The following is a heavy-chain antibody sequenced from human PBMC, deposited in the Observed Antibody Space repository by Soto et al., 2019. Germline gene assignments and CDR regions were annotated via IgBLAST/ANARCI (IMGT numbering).Heavy chain of an antibody. V-gene: IGHV3-21*01. CDR1: GFTFSSYS. J-gene: IGHJ4*02. CDR2: ISSSSSYI. CDR3: AKERDNGADRYYFDD. Sequence: GGSLRLSCAASGFTFSSYSMNWVRQAPGKGLEWVSSISSSSSYIYYADSVKGRFTISRDNAKNSLYLQMNSLRAEDTAVYFCAKERDNGADRYYFDDWGQGTLVTVSS. D-gene: IGHD2-8*01.